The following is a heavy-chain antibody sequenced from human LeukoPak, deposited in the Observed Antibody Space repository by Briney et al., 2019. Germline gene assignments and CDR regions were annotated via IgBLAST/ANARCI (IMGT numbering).Heavy chain of an antibody. D-gene: IGHD4-17*01. J-gene: IGHJ4*02. CDR3: ARTSDDFGDYGFDY. CDR2: GYYSGST. Sequence: SETLSLTCTVSGGSTSSSTYYWGWIRQPPGKGLEWIGSGYYSGSTYYNPSLKSRVTISVDTSQTQFSLKLSSVTAADTAVYYCARTSDDFGDYGFDYWGQGTLVTVST. V-gene: IGHV4-39*01. CDR1: GGSTSSSTYY.